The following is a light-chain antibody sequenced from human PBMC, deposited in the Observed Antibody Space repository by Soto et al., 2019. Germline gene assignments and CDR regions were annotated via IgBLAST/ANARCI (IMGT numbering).Light chain of an antibody. CDR3: SSYTSSTTLV. Sequence: QSVLTQPASVSGSPGQSITISCTGTSSDVGAYDYVSWYQQHPGKAPKLMIYDVSNRPSGVSNRFSGSKSGNTASLTISGLQAEDEADYHCSSYTSSTTLVFGGGTKVNVL. V-gene: IGLV2-14*03. CDR1: SSDVGAYDY. CDR2: DVS. J-gene: IGLJ2*01.